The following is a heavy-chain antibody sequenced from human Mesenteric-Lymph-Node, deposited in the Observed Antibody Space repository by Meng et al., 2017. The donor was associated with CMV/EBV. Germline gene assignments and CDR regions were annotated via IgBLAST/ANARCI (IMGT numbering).Heavy chain of an antibody. J-gene: IGHJ4*02. V-gene: IGHV3-21*01. CDR1: GFTFKSYW. CDR3: ARDGSTTWYEFDC. D-gene: IGHD6-13*01. CDR2: ISSISNHI. Sequence: GGSLRLSCAASGFTFKSYWMRRVRQAPGKGLEWISSISSISNHIYYADSVKGRFTISRDNAKNLLYLQMNSLRAEDTAMYYCARDGSTTWYEFDCWGQGALVTVSS.